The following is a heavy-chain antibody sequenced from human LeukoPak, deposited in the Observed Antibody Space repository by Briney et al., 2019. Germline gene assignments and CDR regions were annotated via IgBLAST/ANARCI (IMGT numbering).Heavy chain of an antibody. D-gene: IGHD3-22*01. CDR2: IIPIFGTA. CDR1: GGTFSSYA. CDR3: ARSGPFYDSSSYGDYNWFDP. V-gene: IGHV1-69*13. Sequence: GASVKVSCKASGGTFSSYAISWVRQAPGQGLEWMGGIIPIFGTANYAQKFQGRVMITADESTSTAYMELSSLRSEDTAVYYCARSGPFYDSSSYGDYNWFDPWGQGTLVTVSS. J-gene: IGHJ5*02.